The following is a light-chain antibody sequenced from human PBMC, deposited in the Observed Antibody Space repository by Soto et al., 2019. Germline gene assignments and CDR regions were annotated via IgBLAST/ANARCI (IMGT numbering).Light chain of an antibody. V-gene: IGKV3-20*01. CDR1: QSVSSSF. CDR3: QQYGSSPVT. CDR2: GAS. Sequence: ELALTQSPGTLSLSPGERATLSCRASQSVSSSFLAWYQQKPGQAPRLLIYGASSRATGIPDRFSGSGSGTDFTLTISRLEPEDFAVYFCQQYGSSPVTFGQGTKVEIK. J-gene: IGKJ1*01.